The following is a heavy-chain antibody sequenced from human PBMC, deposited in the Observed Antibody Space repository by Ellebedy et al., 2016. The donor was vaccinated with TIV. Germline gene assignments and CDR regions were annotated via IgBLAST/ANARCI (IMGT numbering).Heavy chain of an antibody. CDR2: ISKSDTT. CDR3: ARNSIDYCDTDCYYYFDY. V-gene: IGHV3-69-1*01. J-gene: IGHJ4*02. D-gene: IGHD4-17*01. Sequence: GESLKISCAGSGFTFNSYSMNWVRQAPGKGLEWISYISKSDTTYYADSVRGRFTVSRDNAKSSLYLQMNSLGSEDTAVYYCARNSIDYCDTDCYYYFDYWGQGTPVTVSS. CDR1: GFTFNSYS.